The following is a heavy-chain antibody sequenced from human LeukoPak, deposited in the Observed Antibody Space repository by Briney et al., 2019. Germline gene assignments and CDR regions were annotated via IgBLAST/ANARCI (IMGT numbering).Heavy chain of an antibody. CDR2: IYYSGST. CDR3: AREFWSGSYSDK. CDR1: GDSISSGNYY. V-gene: IGHV4-30-4*01. J-gene: IGHJ4*02. D-gene: IGHD3-3*01. Sequence: SETLSLTCTVSGDSISSGNYYWTWIRQPPGTGLEWIGYIYYSGSTFYNPSLKSRVTMSVDTSKNEFSLKLSSVTAADTAVYYCAREFWSGSYSDKWGQGTLVTVSS.